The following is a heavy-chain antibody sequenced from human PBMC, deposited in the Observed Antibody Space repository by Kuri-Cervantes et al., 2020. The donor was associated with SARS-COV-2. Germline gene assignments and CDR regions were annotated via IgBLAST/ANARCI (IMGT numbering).Heavy chain of an antibody. D-gene: IGHD4-17*01. CDR3: VKDVGYGDLAFGY. CDR1: GFTFSSYA. Sequence: GESLKISCSASGFTFSSYAMHWVRQAPGKGLEYVSAISSNGGSTYYADSVKGRFTISRDNSKNTLYLQMSSLRAEDTAVYYCVKDVGYGDLAFGYWGQGTLVTRLL. J-gene: IGHJ4*02. V-gene: IGHV3-64D*08. CDR2: ISSNGGST.